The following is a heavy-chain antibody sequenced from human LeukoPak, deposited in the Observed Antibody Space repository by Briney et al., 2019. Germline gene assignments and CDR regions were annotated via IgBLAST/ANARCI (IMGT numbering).Heavy chain of an antibody. CDR2: IIPIFGTA. D-gene: IGHD3-3*01. CDR3: ASSSNYDFWSGTYYYYMDV. CDR1: GGTFSSYA. J-gene: IGHJ6*03. V-gene: IGHV1-69*05. Sequence: ASVKVSCKASGGTFSSYAISWVRQAPGQGLEWMGGIIPIFGTANYAQKFQGRVTITTDESTSTAYMELSSLRSEDTAVYYCASSSNYDFWSGTYYYYMDVWGKGTTVTVSS.